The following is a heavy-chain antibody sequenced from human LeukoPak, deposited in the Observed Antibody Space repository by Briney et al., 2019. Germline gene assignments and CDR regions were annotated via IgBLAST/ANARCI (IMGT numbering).Heavy chain of an antibody. CDR1: RFTFSGYA. Sequence: PGGSLRLSCAASRFTFSGYAMNWVRQAPGKGLEWVSSISISSNYIYYADSVKGRFTISRDNAKNSLYLQMNSLRAEDTAVYYCARGSRFGVVGRDAFDIWGQGTMVTVSS. CDR3: ARGSRFGVVGRDAFDI. J-gene: IGHJ3*02. CDR2: ISISSNYI. D-gene: IGHD3-3*01. V-gene: IGHV3-21*01.